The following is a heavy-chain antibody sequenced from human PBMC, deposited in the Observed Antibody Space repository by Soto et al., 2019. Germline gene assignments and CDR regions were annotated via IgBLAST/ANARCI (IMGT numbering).Heavy chain of an antibody. J-gene: IGHJ6*02. CDR2: IIPIFGTA. Sequence: QVQLVQSGAEVKKPGSSVKVSCKASGGTFSSYAISWVRQAPGQGLEWMGGIIPIFGTANYAQKFQGRATITADESTSTAYMELSSLRSEDTAVYYCARGEYYYDSSGYYGYYYYGMDVWGQGTTVTVSS. CDR1: GGTFSSYA. V-gene: IGHV1-69*01. CDR3: ARGEYYYDSSGYYGYYYYGMDV. D-gene: IGHD3-22*01.